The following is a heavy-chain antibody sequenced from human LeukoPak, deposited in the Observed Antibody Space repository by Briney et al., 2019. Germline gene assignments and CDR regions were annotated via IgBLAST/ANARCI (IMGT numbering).Heavy chain of an antibody. CDR3: AREPRSSSWYHGRPVPVFDY. J-gene: IGHJ4*01. CDR1: GGTFSSYA. Sequence: SVKVSFKASGGTFSSYAISWVRQAPGQGLEWMGGIIPIFGTANYAQKFQGRVTITADESTSTAYMELSSLRSEDTAVYYCAREPRSSSWYHGRPVPVFDYWGQEPWSPSPQ. D-gene: IGHD6-13*01. V-gene: IGHV1-69*13. CDR2: IIPIFGTA.